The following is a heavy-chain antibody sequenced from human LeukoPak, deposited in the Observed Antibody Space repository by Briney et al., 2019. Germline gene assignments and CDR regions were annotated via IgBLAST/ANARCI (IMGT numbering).Heavy chain of an antibody. CDR2: IYSGGST. Sequence: PGGSLRLSCAASGFTVSSNYMSWVRQAPGGGLEWVSVIYSGGSTYYADSVKGRFTISRDNSKNTLYLQRNSLRDEDTAVYYCAGQTGTTYRDAFDIWGQGTMVTVSS. CDR1: GFTVSSNY. J-gene: IGHJ3*02. D-gene: IGHD1-1*01. V-gene: IGHV3-66*04. CDR3: AGQTGTTYRDAFDI.